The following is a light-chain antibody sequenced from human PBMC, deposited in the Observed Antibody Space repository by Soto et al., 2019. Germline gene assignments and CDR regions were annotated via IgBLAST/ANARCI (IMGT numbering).Light chain of an antibody. V-gene: IGLV2-14*01. CDR2: AVS. CDR1: ASDVGGYNY. J-gene: IGLJ1*01. CDR3: CSYTSRTTYV. Sequence: QSALTQPASVSGSPGQSITISCTGTASDVGGYNYVSWYQQHPGKAPKLMIYAVSNRPSGISSRFSGSKSGNTASLTISGLQSEDEADYFCCSYTSRTTYVFGTGTKVTVL.